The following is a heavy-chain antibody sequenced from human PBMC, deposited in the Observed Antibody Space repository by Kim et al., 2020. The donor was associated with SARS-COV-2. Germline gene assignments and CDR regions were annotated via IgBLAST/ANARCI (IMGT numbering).Heavy chain of an antibody. V-gene: IGHV3-11*06. CDR3: TRDLNYDNSGTYYEVFDL. D-gene: IGHD3-10*01. J-gene: IGHJ3*01. Sequence: VRDRFTISRDNAKTSLYLQMNSLRAEDTAVYYCTRDLNYDNSGTYYEVFDLWGQGTMVTVSS.